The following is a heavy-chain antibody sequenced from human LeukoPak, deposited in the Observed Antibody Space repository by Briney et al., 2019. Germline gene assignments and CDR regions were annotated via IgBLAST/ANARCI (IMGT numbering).Heavy chain of an antibody. V-gene: IGHV4-4*07. CDR3: ARGAYYYGSGRDYFDY. D-gene: IGHD3-10*01. CDR2: IYTSGST. CDR1: GGSISGYH. J-gene: IGHJ4*02. Sequence: SETLSLTCTVSGGSISGYHWSWIRQPAGKGLEWIGRIYTSGSTNYNPSLKSRVTMSVDTSKNQFSLKLSSVTAADTAVYYCARGAYYYGSGRDYFDYWGQGTLVTVSS.